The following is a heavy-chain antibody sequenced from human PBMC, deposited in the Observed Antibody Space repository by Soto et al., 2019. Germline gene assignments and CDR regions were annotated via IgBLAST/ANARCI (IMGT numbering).Heavy chain of an antibody. CDR3: AKAVGPIDTYYYYAMDV. CDR2: IIANGMGK. CDR1: GSIFNNYA. V-gene: IGHV3-23*01. Sequence: PGGSLRLSCAASGSIFNNYAMGWVRQAPGKGLEWVSGIIANGMGKHYSDPVKGRFTISRDNTNNTLFLQVHRLSPEDTALYYCAKAVGPIDTYYYYAMDVWGRGTKVTVSS. J-gene: IGHJ6*02. D-gene: IGHD2-15*01.